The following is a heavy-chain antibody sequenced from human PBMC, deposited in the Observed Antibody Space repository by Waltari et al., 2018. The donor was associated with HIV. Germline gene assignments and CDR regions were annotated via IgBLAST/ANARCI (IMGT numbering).Heavy chain of an antibody. J-gene: IGHJ5*02. V-gene: IGHV4-39*01. CDR1: GGSISSSSYY. D-gene: IGHD2-2*01. CDR3: ARLYCSSTSCWFDP. Sequence: QLQLQESGPGLVKPSETLSLTCTVSGGSISSSSYYWGWIRQPPGKGLEWIGSIYYSGSTYSTPSLKSRVTISVDTSKNQFSLKLSSVTAADTAVYYCARLYCSSTSCWFDPWGQGTLVTVSS. CDR2: IYYSGST.